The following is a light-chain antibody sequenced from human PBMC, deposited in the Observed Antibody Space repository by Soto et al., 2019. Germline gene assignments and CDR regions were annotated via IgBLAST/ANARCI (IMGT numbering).Light chain of an antibody. V-gene: IGLV3-1*01. CDR3: QAWDSSTAWV. CDR2: QDS. J-gene: IGLJ2*01. Sequence: SYELTQPPSVSVSPGQTASITCSGDKLGDKYACWYQQKPDQSPVLVIYQDSKRPSGIPERFAGSNSGNTATLTVSGTQAMDEADYYCQAWDSSTAWVFGGGTKLTVL. CDR1: KLGDKY.